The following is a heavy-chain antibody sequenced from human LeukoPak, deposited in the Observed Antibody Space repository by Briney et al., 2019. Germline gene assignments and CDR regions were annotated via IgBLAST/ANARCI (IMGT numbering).Heavy chain of an antibody. CDR2: INHSGST. CDR1: GGSFSGYY. CDR3: ARRGRFGDLDY. D-gene: IGHD3-10*01. V-gene: IGHV4-34*01. J-gene: IGHJ4*02. Sequence: PSETLSLTCAVYGGSFSGYYWSWIRQPPGKGLEWIGEINHSGSTNYNPSLKSRVTISVDTSKNQFSLRLSSVTAADTAVYYCARRGRFGDLDYWGQGTLVTVSS.